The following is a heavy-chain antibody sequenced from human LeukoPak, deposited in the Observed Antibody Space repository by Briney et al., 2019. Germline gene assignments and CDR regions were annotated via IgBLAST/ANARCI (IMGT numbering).Heavy chain of an antibody. CDR1: GYTFTRYD. Sequence: PQASVKVSCKASGYTFTRYDINWVRQATGQGLEWMGWMNPNSGNTGYAQKFQGRVTMTGNTSISTAYMELSSLRSEDTAVYYCARGRADYYYYYMDVWGKGTTVTVSS. CDR3: ARGRADYYYYYMDV. V-gene: IGHV1-8*01. J-gene: IGHJ6*03. CDR2: MNPNSGNT.